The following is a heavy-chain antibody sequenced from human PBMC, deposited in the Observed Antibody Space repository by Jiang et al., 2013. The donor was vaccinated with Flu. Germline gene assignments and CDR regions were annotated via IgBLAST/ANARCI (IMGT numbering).Heavy chain of an antibody. CDR1: GFSLTSPTVG. Sequence: LTLTCNFSGFSLTSPTVGVGGSVSPQKGPGVACTPTFGMMKSTTAPSLRSRLTVTKDTSKNQVVLTMTNMDPVDTATYYCAKWAWGRVNWFDPWGQGTLVIVSS. CDR2: TFGMMK. CDR3: AKWAWGRVNWFDP. V-gene: IGHV2-5*01. J-gene: IGHJ5*02. D-gene: IGHD7-27*01.